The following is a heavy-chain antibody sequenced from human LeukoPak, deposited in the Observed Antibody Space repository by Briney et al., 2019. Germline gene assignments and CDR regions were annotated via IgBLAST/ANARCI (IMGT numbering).Heavy chain of an antibody. CDR2: IKQDGSEK. CDR1: GFTFSSYW. D-gene: IGHD2-21*01. V-gene: IGHV3-7*01. CDR3: ARDVVAY. J-gene: IGHJ4*01. Sequence: PGGSLRLSCAASGFTFSSYWMSWVRQPPGKGLEWVGKIKQDGSEKSYVDSVEGRFTISTDNATHSTYLQMNSLIAADPAVSFCARDVVAYWGQGTMVTVSS.